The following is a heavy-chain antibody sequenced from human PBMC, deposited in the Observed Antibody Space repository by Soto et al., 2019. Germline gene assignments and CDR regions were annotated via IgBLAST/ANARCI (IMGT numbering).Heavy chain of an antibody. CDR2: IYYSGST. CDR3: TGLSMVRGVSYYYYGMDV. D-gene: IGHD3-10*01. J-gene: IGHJ6*02. V-gene: IGHV4-39*01. CDR1: GGSISSSSYY. Sequence: PSETLSLTCTVSGGSISSSSYYWGWIRQPPGKGLEWIGSIYYSGSTYYNPSLKSRVTISVDTSKNQFSLKLSSVTAADTAVYYCTGLSMVRGVSYYYYGMDVQGQGTTVTVSS.